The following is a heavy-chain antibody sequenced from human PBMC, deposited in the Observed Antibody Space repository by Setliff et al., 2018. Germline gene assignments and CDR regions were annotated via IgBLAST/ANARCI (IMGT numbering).Heavy chain of an antibody. CDR3: ARGRHPPWSGYPYYYMDV. CDR1: GGTFSSYA. CDR2: IIPIFGTA. D-gene: IGHD3-3*01. J-gene: IGHJ6*03. Sequence: ASVKVSCKASGGTFSSYAISWVRQALGQGLEWMGRIIPIFGTANYAQKFQGRVTITADKSTSTAYMELSSLRSEDTAVYYCARGRHPPWSGYPYYYMDVWGKGTTVTVSS. V-gene: IGHV1-69*06.